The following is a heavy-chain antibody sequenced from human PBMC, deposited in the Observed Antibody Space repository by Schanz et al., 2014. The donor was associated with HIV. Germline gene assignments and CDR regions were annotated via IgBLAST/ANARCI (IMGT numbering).Heavy chain of an antibody. CDR2: IIPISGTA. V-gene: IGHV1-69*06. D-gene: IGHD3-10*01. CDR3: VRGVIYYDSGSYYNYFDY. J-gene: IGHJ4*02. Sequence: QVQLVQSGAEVKKPGASVKVSCKASGYTFTDAYMHWVRQAPGQGLEWMGGIIPISGTANYAQKFQGRVTMTADKSTSAAYMELSSLRSEDTAVYYCVRGVIYYDSGSYYNYFDYWGQGTLVTVSS. CDR1: GYTFTDAY.